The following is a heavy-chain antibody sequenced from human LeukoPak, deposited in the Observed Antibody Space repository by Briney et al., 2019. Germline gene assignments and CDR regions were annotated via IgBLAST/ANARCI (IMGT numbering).Heavy chain of an antibody. Sequence: SETLPLTCTVSGGSITNYYWSWIRQPAGKGLEWIGRIYTSGGTSYNPSLKSLVTMSIDTSKNQFSLKLSSLTAADTAIYYCARGCSSTCCWLRMDVWGQGTTVTVSS. CDR1: GGSITNYY. CDR3: ARGCSSTCCWLRMDV. J-gene: IGHJ6*02. D-gene: IGHD2-2*01. CDR2: IYTSGGT. V-gene: IGHV4-4*07.